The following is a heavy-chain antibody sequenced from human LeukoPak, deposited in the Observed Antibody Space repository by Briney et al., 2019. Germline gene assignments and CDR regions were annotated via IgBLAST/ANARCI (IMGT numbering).Heavy chain of an antibody. V-gene: IGHV3-20*04. CDR3: ARETPPGWGRTGDFDY. CDR2: NNWNGDST. CDR1: GFTFDDYV. J-gene: IGHJ4*02. D-gene: IGHD3-10*01. Sequence: GGSLTLSCAASGFTFDDYVMSWVRQAPGKRLEWVSCNNWNGDSTGHVDSVKGRLTICRDNAKKSLYLQMNSVRVEDTGLYYCARETPPGWGRTGDFDYWGQGTLVTVSS.